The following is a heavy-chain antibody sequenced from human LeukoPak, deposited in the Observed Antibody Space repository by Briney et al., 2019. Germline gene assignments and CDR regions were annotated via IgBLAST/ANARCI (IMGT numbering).Heavy chain of an antibody. CDR3: AKGPLVDDHFDY. CDR2: INSGGTP. Sequence: GGSLRLSCAASGFTFSSYSMSWVRQAPGKGLEWVSAINSGGTPYYADSVKGRVTISRDNAKNSLYLQMNSLRAEDTALYYCAKGPLVDDHFDYWGQGTLVTVSS. J-gene: IGHJ4*02. V-gene: IGHV3-23*01. CDR1: GFTFSSYS.